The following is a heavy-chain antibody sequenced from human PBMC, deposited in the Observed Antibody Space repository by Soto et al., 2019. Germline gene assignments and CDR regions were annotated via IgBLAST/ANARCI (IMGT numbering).Heavy chain of an antibody. J-gene: IGHJ6*02. V-gene: IGHV4-4*07. CDR1: GVSITSYY. Sequence: SETLSLTCSVSGVSITSYYWSWIRQSAGGGLEWMGRINTDGLSTYSPSFKSRLTMSLDTSKNQVSLRLISVTAADTAVYFCARVPVAVAATEDYYGLDVWGQGTTVTVS. CDR3: ARVPVAVAATEDYYGLDV. CDR2: INTDGLS. D-gene: IGHD2-15*01.